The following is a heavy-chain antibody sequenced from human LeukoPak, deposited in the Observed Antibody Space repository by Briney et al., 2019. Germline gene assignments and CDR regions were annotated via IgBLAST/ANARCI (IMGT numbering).Heavy chain of an antibody. CDR1: GFTFSSYW. Sequence: GSLRLSCAASGFTFSSYWMSWVRQAPGKGLEWVANIKQDGSEKYYVDSVKGRFTISRDNAKNSLYLQMNSLRAEDTAVYYCARVGYDFWSGYYSSYFDYWGQGTLVTVSS. CDR3: ARVGYDFWSGYYSSYFDY. CDR2: IKQDGSEK. J-gene: IGHJ4*02. V-gene: IGHV3-7*01. D-gene: IGHD3-3*01.